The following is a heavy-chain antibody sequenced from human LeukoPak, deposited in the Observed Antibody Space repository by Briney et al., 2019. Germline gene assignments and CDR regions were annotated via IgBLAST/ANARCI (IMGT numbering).Heavy chain of an antibody. V-gene: IGHV4-39*07. CDR1: GGSISSSDYY. Sequence: SETLSLTCTVSGGSISSSDYYWGWIRQPPGKGLEWIGSIYYTGSTNYNPSLKSRVTISLDTFKKQFSLKLSSVTVADTAVYYCASVRGYSSGWYASGFDPWGQGTLVTVSS. D-gene: IGHD6-19*01. CDR3: ASVRGYSSGWYASGFDP. J-gene: IGHJ5*02. CDR2: IYYTGST.